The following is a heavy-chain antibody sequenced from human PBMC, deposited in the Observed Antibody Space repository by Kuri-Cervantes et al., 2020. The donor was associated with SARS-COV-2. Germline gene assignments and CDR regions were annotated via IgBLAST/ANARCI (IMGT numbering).Heavy chain of an antibody. Sequence: GSLRLSCAVYGESFIGYYWSWVRQPPGKGLEWIGDINHSGSTNYNPSLKSRVTISLDTSTNQLSLKLSSVTAADTAVYYCARVFTASFDFWGQGTLVTVSS. CDR2: INHSGST. CDR3: ARVFTASFDF. V-gene: IGHV4-34*01. CDR1: GESFIGYY. D-gene: IGHD3-10*02. J-gene: IGHJ4*02.